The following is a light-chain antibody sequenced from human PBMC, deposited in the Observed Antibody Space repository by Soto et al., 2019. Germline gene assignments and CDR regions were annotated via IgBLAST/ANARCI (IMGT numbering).Light chain of an antibody. CDR1: QSIGSN. CDR3: QHYTNWPQIT. J-gene: IGKJ5*01. Sequence: ILMTQSPVTLSVSPGDSATLSCRASQSIGSNLAWYQQKPVQAPRLLIYAASTRVTGLPGRFSGRGSGTEFTLTSSGLQPEDFAIYYCQHYTNWPQITCGQGTRLESK. CDR2: AAS. V-gene: IGKV3-15*01.